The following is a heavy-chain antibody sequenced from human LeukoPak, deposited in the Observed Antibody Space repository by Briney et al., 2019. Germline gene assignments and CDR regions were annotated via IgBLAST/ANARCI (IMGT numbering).Heavy chain of an antibody. CDR1: GFTRSDHY. Sequence: PRGSPRHSCAASGFTRSDHYMDWVRQAPGKGLEWVGRSRNKADSYTTYYAASVKGRFTISRDDSKNSLYLQMNSLKAEDTAVYYCNRHFFSEWGQGTLVTVSS. D-gene: IGHD3-3*02. V-gene: IGHV3-72*01. J-gene: IGHJ4*02. CDR3: NRHFFSE. CDR2: SRNKADSYTT.